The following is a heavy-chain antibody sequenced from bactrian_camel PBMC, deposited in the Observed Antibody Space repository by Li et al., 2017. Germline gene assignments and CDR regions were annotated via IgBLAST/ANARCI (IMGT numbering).Heavy chain of an antibody. CDR1: GYIGSVDS. CDR2: IDSDGST. V-gene: IGHV3S53*01. D-gene: IGHD1*01. J-gene: IGHJ4*01. Sequence: QVQLVESGGGSVQAGGSLRLSCAYSGYIGSVDSMGWFRQAPAQDGVAAIDSDGSTMYADSVKGRFTISQDTAKNTLYLQMDNLKPEDTAMYYCAAEDASMTVWRVSWATCEHNYWGQGTQVTVS. CDR3: AAEDASMTVWRVSWATCEHNY.